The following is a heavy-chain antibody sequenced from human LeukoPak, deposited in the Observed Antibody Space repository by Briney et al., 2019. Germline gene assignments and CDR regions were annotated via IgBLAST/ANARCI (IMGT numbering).Heavy chain of an antibody. D-gene: IGHD6-19*01. Sequence: GGSLRLSCAVSGFTFSGYAMHWVRQAPGKGLEFVSAISANGINTYYANSVKGRFTISRDNSKNTLYLQMNSLRAEDTAVYYCARDRGSSGWYEFDYWGQGTLVTVSS. CDR2: ISANGINT. CDR3: ARDRGSSGWYEFDY. J-gene: IGHJ4*02. V-gene: IGHV3-64*01. CDR1: GFTFSGYA.